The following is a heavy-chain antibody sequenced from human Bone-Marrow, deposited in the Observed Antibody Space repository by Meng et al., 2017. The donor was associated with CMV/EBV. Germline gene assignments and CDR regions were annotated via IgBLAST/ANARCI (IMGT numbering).Heavy chain of an antibody. CDR1: GGSISSDNW. CDR2: IYHSGST. V-gene: IGHV4-4*02. CDR3: ARGDYYDGSGYNLS. Sequence: VSGGSISSDNWWTWVRQPPGKGLEWIGEIYHSGSTSYDPSLESRVTMSVAKSKNQFSLNLSSVTAADTAVYYCARGDYYDGSGYNLSWGQGTLVTVSS. J-gene: IGHJ4*02. D-gene: IGHD3-22*01.